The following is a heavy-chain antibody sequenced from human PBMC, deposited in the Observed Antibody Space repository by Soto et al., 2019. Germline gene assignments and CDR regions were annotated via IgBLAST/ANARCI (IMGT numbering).Heavy chain of an antibody. J-gene: IGHJ3*02. CDR3: ARGLTYYDILTGYYEGYAFDI. D-gene: IGHD3-9*01. CDR2: IYYSGST. CDR1: GGSISSYD. V-gene: IGHV4-59*01. Sequence: PSETLSLTCTVSGGSISSYDWSWIRQPPGKGLEWIGYIYYSGSTNYNPSLKSRVTISVDTSKNQFSLKLSSVTAADTAVYYCARGLTYYDILTGYYEGYAFDIWGQGTMVTVSS.